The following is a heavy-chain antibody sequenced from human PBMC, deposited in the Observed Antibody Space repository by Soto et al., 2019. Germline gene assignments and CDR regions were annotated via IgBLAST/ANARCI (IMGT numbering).Heavy chain of an antibody. Sequence: QVTLKESGPVLVKPTETLTLTCTVSGFSLSNARMGVSWIRQPPGKALEWLAHIFSNDEKSYSTSLTSRLTSSKDTSKSQVVLTMTNMDPVDTATYDCARIGLGYCTNGVCYSLDYWGQGTLVTVSS. D-gene: IGHD2-8*01. CDR1: GFSLSNARMG. CDR2: IFSNDEK. V-gene: IGHV2-26*01. J-gene: IGHJ4*02. CDR3: ARIGLGYCTNGVCYSLDY.